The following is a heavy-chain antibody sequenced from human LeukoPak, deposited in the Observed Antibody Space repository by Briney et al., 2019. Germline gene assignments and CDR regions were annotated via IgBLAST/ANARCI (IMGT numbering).Heavy chain of an antibody. V-gene: IGHV4-59*11. Sequence: SETLSLTCAVSGDSFSSHYWTWIRQSPGTGLEWIGYISHIGRTNYNPSLKSRVTISIDTSKNQFSLKLRSVTAADTAVYYCGRDLVPVTKGFNTWGKGKMLSVS. CDR1: GDSFSSHY. CDR3: GRDLVPVTKGFNT. CDR2: ISHIGRT. J-gene: IGHJ3*02. D-gene: IGHD4-17*01.